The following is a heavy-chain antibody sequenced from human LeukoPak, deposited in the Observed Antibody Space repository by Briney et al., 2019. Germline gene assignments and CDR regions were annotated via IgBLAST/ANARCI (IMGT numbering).Heavy chain of an antibody. D-gene: IGHD2-2*01. V-gene: IGHV3-11*01. CDR3: AKDLSVVPAAPGGWFDP. CDR2: ISSSGSTI. CDR1: GFTSSDYY. Sequence: GGSLRLSCAASGFTSSDYYMSWIRQAPGKGLEWVSYISSSGSTIYYADSVKGRFTISRDNAQNSLYLQMNSLRAEDTAVYYCAKDLSVVPAAPGGWFDPWGQGTLVTVSS. J-gene: IGHJ5*02.